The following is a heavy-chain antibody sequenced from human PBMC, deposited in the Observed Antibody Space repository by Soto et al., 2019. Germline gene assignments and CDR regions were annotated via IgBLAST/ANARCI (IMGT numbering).Heavy chain of an antibody. CDR3: ARDGGGDTIWGSYRSENEYFQH. D-gene: IGHD3-16*02. Sequence: SETLSLTCTVSGGSISSYYWSWIRQPPGKGLEWIGYIYYSGSTNYNPSLKSRVTISVDTSKNQFSLKLSSVTAADTAVYYCARDGGGDTIWGSYRSENEYFQHWGQGTLVTVSS. V-gene: IGHV4-59*01. CDR1: GGSISSYY. CDR2: IYYSGST. J-gene: IGHJ1*01.